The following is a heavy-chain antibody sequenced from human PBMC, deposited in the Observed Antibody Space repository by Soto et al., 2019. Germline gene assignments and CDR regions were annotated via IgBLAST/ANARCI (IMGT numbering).Heavy chain of an antibody. Sequence: SETLSLTCAAYGGSFSGYYWSWIRQPPGKGLEWIGEINHSGSTNYNPSLKSRVTISEDTSKNQFSLKLSSVTAADTAVYYCARVGKTYCGGDCYHYYFDYWGQGTLVTVSS. J-gene: IGHJ4*02. D-gene: IGHD2-21*02. V-gene: IGHV4-34*01. CDR1: GGSFSGYY. CDR2: INHSGST. CDR3: ARVGKTYCGGDCYHYYFDY.